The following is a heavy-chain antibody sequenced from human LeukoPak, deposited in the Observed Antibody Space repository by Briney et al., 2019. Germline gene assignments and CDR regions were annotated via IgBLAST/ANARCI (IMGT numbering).Heavy chain of an antibody. CDR1: GGTFSSYA. Sequence: SVKVSCKASGGTFSSYAISWVRQAPGQGLEWMGGIIPIFGTANYAQKFQGRVTITADESTSTAYMELSSLRSEDTAVYYCARGKIGIAVAGYRTYFDYWGQGTLVTVSS. V-gene: IGHV1-69*13. CDR3: ARGKIGIAVAGYRTYFDY. J-gene: IGHJ4*02. D-gene: IGHD6-19*01. CDR2: IIPIFGTA.